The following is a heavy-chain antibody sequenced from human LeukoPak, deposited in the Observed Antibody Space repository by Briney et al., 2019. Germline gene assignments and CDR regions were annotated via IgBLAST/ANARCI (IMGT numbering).Heavy chain of an antibody. CDR2: IDTSSDII. D-gene: IGHD4-17*01. V-gene: IGHV3-48*01. J-gene: IGHJ4*02. Sequence: GGSLRLSCAASGFAFNTYNMNWVRQAPGKGLEWISYIDTSSDIIYYADSVMGRFTISRDNAKNSLYLQMNSLRGDDAAVYYCVIDFADYGDFDYWGQGTLVTVSS. CDR3: VIDFADYGDFDY. CDR1: GFAFNTYN.